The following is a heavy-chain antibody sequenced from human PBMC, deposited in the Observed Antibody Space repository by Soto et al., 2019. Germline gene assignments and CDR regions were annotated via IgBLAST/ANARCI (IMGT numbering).Heavy chain of an antibody. J-gene: IGHJ6*03. CDR2: MNPNSGNT. CDR1: GYTFINYD. V-gene: IGHV1-8*01. CDR3: AGGVPDLGHDHYYFYYMDV. Sequence: QVQLAQSGAEVKKPGASVKVSCKASGYTFINYDINWVRQATGQGLEWMGWMNPNSGNTGSAQKFTGRVHMTRDTAVMTAYMGVSRLRSEDTAVYYCAGGVPDLGHDHYYFYYMDVWGKGTTVTVSS. D-gene: IGHD3-10*02.